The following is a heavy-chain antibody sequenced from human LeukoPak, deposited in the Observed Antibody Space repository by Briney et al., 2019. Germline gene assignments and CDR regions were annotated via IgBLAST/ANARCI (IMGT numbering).Heavy chain of an antibody. V-gene: IGHV3-53*01. CDR2: IYSGGST. Sequence: GGSLSPSCEASGFTVSSNYMSWVRQAPGKGLEWVSVIYSGGSTYYADSVKGRFTISRDNSKNTLYLQMNSLRAEDTAVYYCASSVGARYYFDYWGQGTLVTVSS. J-gene: IGHJ4*02. D-gene: IGHD1-26*01. CDR1: GFTVSSNY. CDR3: ASSVGARYYFDY.